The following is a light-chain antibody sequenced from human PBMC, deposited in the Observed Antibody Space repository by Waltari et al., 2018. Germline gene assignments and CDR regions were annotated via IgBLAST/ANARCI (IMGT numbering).Light chain of an antibody. V-gene: IGKV1-39*01. Sequence: DIQMTQSPSSLSASVGDRVTITCRTSERISTFLNWYQQKPGRAPNLLIYGASSLQSGVPSRFSGSGSGTDFTLTISSLQPEDFATYYCQQSYITPYTFGQGSKVEI. CDR1: ERISTF. CDR2: GAS. J-gene: IGKJ2*01. CDR3: QQSYITPYT.